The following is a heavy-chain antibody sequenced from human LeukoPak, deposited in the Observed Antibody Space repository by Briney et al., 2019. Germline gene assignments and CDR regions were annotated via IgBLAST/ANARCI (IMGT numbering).Heavy chain of an antibody. J-gene: IGHJ6*02. D-gene: IGHD2-15*01. CDR3: ARDRGFGGNGMDV. V-gene: IGHV4-59*01. CDR1: GGSTSSYY. Sequence: SETLSLTCTVSGGSTSSYYWSWIRQPPGKGLEWIGYIYYRGSTNYNPSLKSRVTISVDTSKNQFSLKLSSVTAADTAVYYCARDRGFGGNGMDVWGQGTTVTVSS. CDR2: IYYRGST.